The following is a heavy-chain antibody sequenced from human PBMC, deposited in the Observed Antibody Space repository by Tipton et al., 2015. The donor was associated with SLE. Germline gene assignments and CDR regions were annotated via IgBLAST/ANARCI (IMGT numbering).Heavy chain of an antibody. Sequence: TLSLTCTVSGGSVSSYYWSWIRQPPGKGLEWIGYIYTSGSTNYNPSLKSRVTISVDTSKNQFSLKLSSVTAADTAVYYCAREGWNFGNWFDPWGQGTLVTVSS. J-gene: IGHJ5*02. D-gene: IGHD1-7*01. CDR2: IYTSGST. CDR1: GGSVSSYY. V-gene: IGHV4-4*09. CDR3: AREGWNFGNWFDP.